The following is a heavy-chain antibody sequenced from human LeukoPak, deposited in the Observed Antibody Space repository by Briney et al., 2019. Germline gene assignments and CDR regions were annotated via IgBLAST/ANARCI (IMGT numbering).Heavy chain of an antibody. CDR2: INSDGSST. V-gene: IGHV3-74*01. CDR3: AKVPHGDYAVDY. CDR1: GFTFSSYW. Sequence: GGSLRLSCAASGFTFSSYWMHWVRQAPGKGLVWVSRINSDGSSTSYADSVKGRFTISRDNAKNTLYLQMNSLRAEDTAVYYCAKVPHGDYAVDYWGQGTLVTVSS. D-gene: IGHD4-17*01. J-gene: IGHJ4*02.